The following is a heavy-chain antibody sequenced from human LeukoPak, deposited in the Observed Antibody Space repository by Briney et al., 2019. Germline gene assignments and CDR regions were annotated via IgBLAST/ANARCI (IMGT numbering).Heavy chain of an antibody. D-gene: IGHD3-16*01. V-gene: IGHV3-66*01. CDR1: GFTVSSNY. J-gene: IGHJ4*02. Sequence: GGSLRLSCAASGFTVSSNYMSWVRQAPGKGLEWVSVIYSGGSTNYADSVKGRFTISTDNSKNTLYLQMNSLRAEDTAVYYCVFRLGGSGGCWGPGTLVTVSS. CDR2: IYSGGST. CDR3: VFRLGGSGGC.